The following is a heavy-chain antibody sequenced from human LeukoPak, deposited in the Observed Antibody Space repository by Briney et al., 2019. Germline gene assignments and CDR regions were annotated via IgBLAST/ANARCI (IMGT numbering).Heavy chain of an antibody. D-gene: IGHD2-21*02. CDR3: SRNEREISCGGDCYSRGFDP. Sequence: SETLSLTCTVSGGSFSSGSYYWSWIRQSPGKGLECIVYVYYSGSTNYNPSLKSRVTISVDTSKNQFSLKLSSVTAADTAVYYCSRNEREISCGGDCYSRGFDPWGQGTLVTVSS. CDR2: VYYSGST. J-gene: IGHJ5*02. CDR1: GGSFSSGSYY. V-gene: IGHV4-61*01.